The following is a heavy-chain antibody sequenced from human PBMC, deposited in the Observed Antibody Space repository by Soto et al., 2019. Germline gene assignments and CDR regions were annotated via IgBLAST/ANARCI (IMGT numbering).Heavy chain of an antibody. CDR1: GFTLSSYV. D-gene: IGHD1-26*01. V-gene: IGHV3-23*01. CDR3: SKGWGDY. Sequence: EVRLLESGGGLVEPGGSLRLSCVASGFTLSSYVTSWVRQAPGKGLEWVSGSAGSVSTHYADSVKGRFTISRDDSKNTLYLQMNILRVEETALYDCSKGWGDYWGQGTVVTFSS. CDR2: SAGSVST. J-gene: IGHJ4*02.